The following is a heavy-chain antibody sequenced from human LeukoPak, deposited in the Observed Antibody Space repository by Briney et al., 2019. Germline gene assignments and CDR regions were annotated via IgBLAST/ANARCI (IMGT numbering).Heavy chain of an antibody. CDR2: IYSGGNT. CDR1: GFTVSSNS. V-gene: IGHV3-53*01. D-gene: IGHD4-17*01. CDR3: ARVGYYGDYALALDH. Sequence: PGGSLRLSCTVSGFTVSSNSMSWVRQAPGKGLEWVSFIYSGGNTHYSDSVKGRFTISRDSSKSTLYLQMNSLTVEDTALYYCARVGYYGDYALALDHWGQGTLVSVSS. J-gene: IGHJ4*02.